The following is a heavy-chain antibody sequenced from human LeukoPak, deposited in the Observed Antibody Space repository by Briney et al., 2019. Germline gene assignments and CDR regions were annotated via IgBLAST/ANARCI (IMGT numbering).Heavy chain of an antibody. D-gene: IGHD5-24*01. Sequence: ASVKVSCKASGYTFTSYDINWVRQATGQGLEWMGWMNPNSGNTGYAQKFQGRVTMTRNTSISTAYMELSSLRSEDTAVYYCARAEMATITSDYWDQGTLVTVSS. CDR1: GYTFTSYD. V-gene: IGHV1-8*01. CDR3: ARAEMATITSDY. J-gene: IGHJ4*02. CDR2: MNPNSGNT.